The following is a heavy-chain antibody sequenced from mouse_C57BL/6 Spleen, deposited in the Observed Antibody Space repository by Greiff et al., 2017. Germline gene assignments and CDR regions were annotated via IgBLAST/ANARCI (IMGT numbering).Heavy chain of an antibody. CDR3: ARGGDFDY. Sequence: QVQLKQPGAELVMPGASVKLSCKASGYTFTSYWMHWVKQRPGQGLEWIGEIDPSDSYTNYNQKFKGKSTLTVDKSSSTAYMQLSSLTSEDSAVYYCARGGDFDYWGQGTPLTVSS. J-gene: IGHJ2*01. CDR1: GYTFTSYW. CDR2: IDPSDSYT. V-gene: IGHV1-69*01.